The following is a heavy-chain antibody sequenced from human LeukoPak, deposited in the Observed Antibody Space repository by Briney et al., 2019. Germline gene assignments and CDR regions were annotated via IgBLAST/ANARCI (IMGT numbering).Heavy chain of an antibody. Sequence: GGSLRLSCAASGFTFSSYAMNWVRQAPGKGLEWVSTISGSAGNTYYGDSVKGRFTISRDNSKNMLFLQMNSPRAADTAVYYCAKDSSSSNYYYGMDVWGQGTTVTVSS. J-gene: IGHJ6*02. D-gene: IGHD6-6*01. CDR2: ISGSAGNT. CDR1: GFTFSSYA. CDR3: AKDSSSSNYYYGMDV. V-gene: IGHV3-23*01.